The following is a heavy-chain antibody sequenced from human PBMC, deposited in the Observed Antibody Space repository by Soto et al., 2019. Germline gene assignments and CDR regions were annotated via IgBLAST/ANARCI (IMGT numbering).Heavy chain of an antibody. D-gene: IGHD6-13*01. CDR2: ITASGGST. CDR3: ARKYSSSWPAFIY. V-gene: IGHV3-23*01. Sequence: HPGGSLRLSCAASEFTFSSYAMSWVRQAPGNGLEWVSAITASGGSTYYADSVKGRFTISRDNSKNTLYLQMNSLRAEDTAVYYCARKYSSSWPAFIYWGQGTLVTVSS. J-gene: IGHJ4*02. CDR1: EFTFSSYA.